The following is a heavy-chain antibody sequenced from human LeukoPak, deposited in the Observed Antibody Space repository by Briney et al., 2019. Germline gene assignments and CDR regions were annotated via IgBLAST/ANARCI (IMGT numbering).Heavy chain of an antibody. D-gene: IGHD3-3*01. CDR2: MNPNSGNT. Sequence: ASVKVSCKASGGTFSSYAISWVRQATGQGLEWMGWMNPNSGNTGYAQKFQGRVTMTRNTSISTAYMELSSLRSEDTAVYYCARGGSHYDFWSGSHYYFDYWGQGTLVTVSS. CDR1: GGTFSSYA. J-gene: IGHJ4*02. CDR3: ARGGSHYDFWSGSHYYFDY. V-gene: IGHV1-8*02.